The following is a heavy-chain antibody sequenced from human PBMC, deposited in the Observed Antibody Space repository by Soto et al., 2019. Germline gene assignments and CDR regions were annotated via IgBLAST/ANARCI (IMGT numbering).Heavy chain of an antibody. CDR3: ARGLTGYDFWSGYYTARDNAFDI. CDR2: MNPNSGNT. J-gene: IGHJ3*02. V-gene: IGHV1-8*01. D-gene: IGHD3-3*01. CDR1: GYTFTSYD. Sequence: GASVKVSCKASGYTFTSYDINWVRQATGQGLEWMGWMNPNSGNTGYAQKFQGRVTMTRNTSISTAYMELSSLRSEDTAVYYCARGLTGYDFWSGYYTARDNAFDIWGQGTMVTVSS.